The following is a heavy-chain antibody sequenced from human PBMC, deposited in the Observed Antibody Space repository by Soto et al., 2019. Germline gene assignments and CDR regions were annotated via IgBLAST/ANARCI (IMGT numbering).Heavy chain of an antibody. V-gene: IGHV3-21*06. CDR1: GFTFRNYN. CDR2: FSTGGAYM. CDR3: ATDIASPGGDYFDS. J-gene: IGHJ4*02. Sequence: EVQLVESGGGLVKAGGSLRLFCTASGFTFRNYNMNWVRQAPGKGLEWVSSFSTGGAYMFYADSVKGRFTISRDNAQNSLLLKIDRPRAEDTAEYYSATDIASPGGDYFDSWGQGTLVTVSS. D-gene: IGHD2-21*01.